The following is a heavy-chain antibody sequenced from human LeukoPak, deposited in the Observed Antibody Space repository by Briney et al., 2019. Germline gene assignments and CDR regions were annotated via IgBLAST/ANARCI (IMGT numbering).Heavy chain of an antibody. CDR1: GFTFSSYS. V-gene: IGHV3-48*01. CDR2: ISSSSSTI. D-gene: IGHD2-15*01. J-gene: IGHJ6*03. Sequence: PGGSLRLSCAASGFTFSSYSMNWVRQAPGKGLEWVSYISSSSSTIYYADSVKGRFTISRDNAKNSLYLQMNSLRAEDTAVYYCARVYGSPYYYYYYYMDVWGKGTTVTISS. CDR3: ARVYGSPYYYYYYYMDV.